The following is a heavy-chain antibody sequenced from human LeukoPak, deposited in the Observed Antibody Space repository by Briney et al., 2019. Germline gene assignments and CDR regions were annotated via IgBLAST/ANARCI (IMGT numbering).Heavy chain of an antibody. J-gene: IGHJ4*02. Sequence: GSSVKVSCKASGFSFTTYAIHWVRQAPGQRLEWMGCINPADGGTRYSQTFQGRVSITRDTSATTAYMELSSLRSEDTAVYYCARRLNGSFGKPFDYWGQGTLVTVSS. D-gene: IGHD3-10*01. CDR3: ARRLNGSFGKPFDY. CDR2: INPADGGT. V-gene: IGHV1-3*01. CDR1: GFSFTTYA.